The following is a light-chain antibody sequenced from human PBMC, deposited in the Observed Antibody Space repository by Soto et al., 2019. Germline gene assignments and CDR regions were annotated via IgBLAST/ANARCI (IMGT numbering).Light chain of an antibody. CDR2: DTS. Sequence: EIVLTQSPASLSLSPGERATLSCRASPSVGNYLVWYQQKPGQAPRLLIYDTSNRASGVPARFSGSGSGTDLTLHISSLEPEDSAIYYCQQRANWPPLTFGGGTKVEIK. V-gene: IGKV3-11*01. CDR3: QQRANWPPLT. J-gene: IGKJ4*01. CDR1: PSVGNY.